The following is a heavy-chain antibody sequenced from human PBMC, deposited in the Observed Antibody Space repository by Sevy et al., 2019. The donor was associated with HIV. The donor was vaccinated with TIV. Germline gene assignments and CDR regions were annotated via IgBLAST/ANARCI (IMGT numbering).Heavy chain of an antibody. CDR1: GGSISSYY. CDR3: ARTKREYYYYYYGMDV. J-gene: IGHJ6*02. V-gene: IGHV4-59*13. CDR2: IYYSGCT. Sequence: SETLSLTCTVSGGSISSYYWSWIRQPPGKGLEWIGYIYYSGCTNYNPSLKSRVTISVDTSKNQFSLKLSSVTAADTAVCYCARTKREYYYYYYGMDVWGQGTTVTVSS. D-gene: IGHD3-10*01.